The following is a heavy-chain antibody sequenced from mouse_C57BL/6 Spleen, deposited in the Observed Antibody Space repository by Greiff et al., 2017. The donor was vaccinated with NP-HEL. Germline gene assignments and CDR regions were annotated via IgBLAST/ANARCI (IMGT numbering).Heavy chain of an antibody. J-gene: IGHJ1*03. D-gene: IGHD1-1*01. V-gene: IGHV1-54*01. CDR2: INPGSGGT. CDR3: ANDYYGWYFDV. CDR1: GYAFTNYL. Sequence: QVQLQQSGAELVRPGTSVKVSCKASGYAFTNYLIEWVKQRPGQGLEWIGVINPGSGGTNYNEKFKGKATLTADKSSSTAYMQLSSLTSEDSAVYFCANDYYGWYFDVWGTGTTVTVSS.